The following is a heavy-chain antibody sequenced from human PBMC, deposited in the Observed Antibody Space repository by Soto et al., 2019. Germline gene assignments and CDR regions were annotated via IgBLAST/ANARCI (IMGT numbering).Heavy chain of an antibody. V-gene: IGHV3-9*01. CDR1: GFTFDDYA. Sequence: GGSLRLSCAASGFTFDDYALHWVRQTPGKGLEWVSGISWNSGRSAYADSVKGRFTISRDNAKNSLYLQMNSLRIEDTALYYCAKDASTVFGVVDYWGQGTLVTVSS. CDR3: AKDASTVFGVVDY. CDR2: ISWNSGRS. D-gene: IGHD3-3*01. J-gene: IGHJ4*02.